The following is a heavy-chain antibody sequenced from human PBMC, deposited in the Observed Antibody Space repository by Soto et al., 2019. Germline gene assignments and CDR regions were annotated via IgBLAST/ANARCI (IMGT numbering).Heavy chain of an antibody. CDR3: ARIRFGSSYYYYYYYMDV. Sequence: QVTLKESGPVLVKPTETLTLTCTVSGISLSNARMGVSWIRQPPGKALEWLAHIFSNDEKSYSTSLKSRLTISKDTSKSQVVLTMTNMDPVDTATYYCARIRFGSSYYYYYYYMDVWGKGTTVTVSS. D-gene: IGHD3-10*01. V-gene: IGHV2-26*01. CDR1: GISLSNARMG. J-gene: IGHJ6*03. CDR2: IFSNDEK.